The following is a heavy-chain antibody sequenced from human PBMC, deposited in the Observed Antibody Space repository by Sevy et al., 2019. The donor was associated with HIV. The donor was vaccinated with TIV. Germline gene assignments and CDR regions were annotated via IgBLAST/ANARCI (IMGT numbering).Heavy chain of an antibody. Sequence: SETLSLTCTVSGGSISSYYWSWIRQPAGKGLEWIGRIYTSGSTNYNPSLKSRVTMSVDTSKNQFSLKLSSVTAADTAVYYCARGPYSSGLYYYGMDVWGQGTTVTVSS. V-gene: IGHV4-4*07. CDR2: IYTSGST. CDR3: ARGPYSSGLYYYGMDV. CDR1: GGSISSYY. D-gene: IGHD6-19*01. J-gene: IGHJ6*02.